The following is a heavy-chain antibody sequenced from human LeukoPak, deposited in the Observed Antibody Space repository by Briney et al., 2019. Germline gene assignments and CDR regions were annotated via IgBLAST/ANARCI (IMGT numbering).Heavy chain of an antibody. J-gene: IGHJ4*02. V-gene: IGHV4-39*01. CDR1: GGSISSSSYY. D-gene: IGHD5-18*01. CDR3: VIDGYNYGYTLVY. Sequence: ETLSLTCTVSGGSISSSSYYWGWIRQPPGKGLEWIGNIYYSGSTYYNPSLKSRVTISVNTSKNQFSLKLSSVAAVDTAVYYCVIDGYNYGYTLVYWGQGTLVTVSS. CDR2: IYYSGST.